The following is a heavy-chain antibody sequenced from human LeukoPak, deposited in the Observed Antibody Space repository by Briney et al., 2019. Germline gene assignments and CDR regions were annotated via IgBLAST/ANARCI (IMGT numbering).Heavy chain of an antibody. Sequence: GGSLRLSCAASGFTVSTNYMSWVRQAPGKGLEWVSVIYSGDTTFYADSVRGKFTISRDNSKNTLYLQMNSLRAEDTAVYYCASILRSSSGYYFDYWGQGTLVTVSS. J-gene: IGHJ4*02. D-gene: IGHD3-10*01. CDR1: GFTVSTNY. CDR3: ASILRSSSGYYFDY. CDR2: IYSGDTT. V-gene: IGHV3-66*01.